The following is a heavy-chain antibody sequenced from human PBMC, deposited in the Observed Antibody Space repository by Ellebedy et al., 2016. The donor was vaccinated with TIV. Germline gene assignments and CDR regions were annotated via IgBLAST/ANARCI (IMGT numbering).Heavy chain of an antibody. D-gene: IGHD2-15*01. J-gene: IGHJ4*02. CDR2: ISYDGSNK. CDR1: GFTFSSYG. Sequence: GESLKISXAASGFTFSSYGMHWVRQAPGKGLEWVAVISYDGSNKYYADSVKGRFTISRDNSKNTLYLQMNSLRAEDTAVYYCANPRLYCSGGSCYPGVFDYWGQGTLVTVSS. CDR3: ANPRLYCSGGSCYPGVFDY. V-gene: IGHV3-30*18.